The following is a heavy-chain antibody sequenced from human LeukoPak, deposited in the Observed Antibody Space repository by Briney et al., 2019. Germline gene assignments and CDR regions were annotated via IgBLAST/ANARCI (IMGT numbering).Heavy chain of an antibody. Sequence: SGPTLVNPTQTLTLTCTFSGFSLSTSGVGVGWIRQPPGKALEWLALLYWDDDERYSPSLKSRLTITKDTSKNQVVLTMTNMDPVETATYYCAHRPQPPRGSGSYYSWFDPWGQGTLVTVSS. J-gene: IGHJ5*02. CDR2: LYWDDDE. V-gene: IGHV2-5*02. D-gene: IGHD3-10*01. CDR3: AHRPQPPRGSGSYYSWFDP. CDR1: GFSLSTSGVG.